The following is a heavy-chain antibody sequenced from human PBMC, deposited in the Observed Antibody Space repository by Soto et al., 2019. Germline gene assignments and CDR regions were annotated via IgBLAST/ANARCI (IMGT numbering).Heavy chain of an antibody. CDR2: INHSGST. V-gene: IGHV4-34*01. D-gene: IGHD3-3*01. CDR3: AGMSFTVFGEVIDNFYFYGMDV. Sequence: PSETLSLTCAVYGGSFSGYYWSWIRQPPGKGLEWIGEINHSGSTNYNPSLKSRVTISVDTSKNQFSLNLSSVTAADTAVYYCAGMSFTVFGEVIDNFYFYGMDVWGQGTTVTVSS. J-gene: IGHJ6*02. CDR1: GGSFSGYY.